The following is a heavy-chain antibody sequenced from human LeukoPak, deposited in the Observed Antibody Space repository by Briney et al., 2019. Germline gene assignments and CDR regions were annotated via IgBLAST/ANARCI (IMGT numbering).Heavy chain of an antibody. J-gene: IGHJ6*03. D-gene: IGHD4-17*01. V-gene: IGHV3-30*02. CDR1: EFTFSNYA. CDR3: AKDERDTVKYYFYMDV. Sequence: PGGSLRLSCAGSEFTFSNYAMHGVRKAPGKGLEGVPFIGYDGSNKYYADSVKGRFTISRDNSKNTLYLQMNSLRAEDTAVYYCAKDERDTVKYYFYMDVWGKGTTVTISS. CDR2: IGYDGSNK.